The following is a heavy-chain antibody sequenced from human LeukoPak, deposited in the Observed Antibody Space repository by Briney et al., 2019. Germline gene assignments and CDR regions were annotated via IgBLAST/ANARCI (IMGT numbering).Heavy chain of an antibody. CDR1: GFTFRSYA. CDR3: AKDQYGEAFDI. V-gene: IGHV3-23*01. D-gene: IGHD4-17*01. CDR2: ISGSGSAT. J-gene: IGHJ3*02. Sequence: GGSLRLSCAASGFTFRSYAMNWVRQAPGKGLEWVSAISGSGSATYYADSVKGRFTISRDNSKNTLYLQMNSLRAEDTAVYYCAKDQYGEAFDIWGPGTMVTVSS.